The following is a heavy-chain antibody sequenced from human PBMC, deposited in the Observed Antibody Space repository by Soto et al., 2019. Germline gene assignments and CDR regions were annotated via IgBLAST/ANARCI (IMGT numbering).Heavy chain of an antibody. J-gene: IGHJ4*02. CDR3: ARGGAMGVDY. D-gene: IGHD1-26*01. CDR2: IYFDGITT. CDR1: GFTFNTHR. Sequence: GGSLRLSCTASGFTFNTHRMHWVRQAPGKGLVWVSRIYFDGITTNYADSVKGRLTVSRDNAKNTVYLHVNTLRDEDTAVYYCARGGAMGVDYRGQGPLVTVSS. V-gene: IGHV3-74*01.